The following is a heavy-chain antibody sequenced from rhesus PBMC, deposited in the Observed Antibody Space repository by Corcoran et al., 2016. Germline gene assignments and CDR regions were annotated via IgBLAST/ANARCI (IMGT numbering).Heavy chain of an antibody. CDR3: ARAPGGEQGFDY. J-gene: IGHJ4*01. CDR1: GYSISSGYG. CDR2: IGGSGGTT. D-gene: IGHD1-44*02. Sequence: QVQLQESGPGLVKPSETLSLTCAVSGYSISSGYGWRWIRQPPGKGLEWIGYIGGSGGTTHYNPSLKVRVTLSKDTSKTRFSLKRSSVTAADTAVYYCARAPGGEQGFDYWGQGVLVTVSS. V-gene: IGHV4-127*01.